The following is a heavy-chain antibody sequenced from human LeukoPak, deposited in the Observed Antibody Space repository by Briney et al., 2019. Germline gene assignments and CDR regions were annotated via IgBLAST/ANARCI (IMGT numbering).Heavy chain of an antibody. CDR1: GFTFSDYD. CDR3: AKSQYSSGWFDY. Sequence: GESLRLSCAASGFTFSDYDMTWVRQAPGKGLEWVSGISGGGETIYYADSVKGRFTISRDNSKNTLYLQMNSLRAEDTAVYFCAKSQYSSGWFDYWGQGTLVTASS. J-gene: IGHJ4*02. V-gene: IGHV3-23*01. CDR2: ISGGGETI. D-gene: IGHD6-19*01.